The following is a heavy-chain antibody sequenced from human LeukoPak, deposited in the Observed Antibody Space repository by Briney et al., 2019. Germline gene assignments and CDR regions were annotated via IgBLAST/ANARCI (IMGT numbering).Heavy chain of an antibody. CDR1: GGSISRSY. D-gene: IGHD5-18*01. V-gene: IGHV4-4*07. CDR3: ARDNSYGSDLNFYYYYMDV. CDR2: IYTSGST. Sequence: PSETLSLTCTVSGGSISRSYWSWIRQPAGKGLEWIGHIYTSGSTNYNPSLNSRVTMSVDTSKNQFSLKLSSVTAADTAVYYCARDNSYGSDLNFYYYYMDVWGKGTTVTVSS. J-gene: IGHJ6*03.